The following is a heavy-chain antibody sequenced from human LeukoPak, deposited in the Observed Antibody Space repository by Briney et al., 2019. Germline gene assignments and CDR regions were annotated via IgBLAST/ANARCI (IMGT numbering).Heavy chain of an antibody. CDR1: GFTFSSYA. Sequence: RPGGSLRLSCAASGFTFSSYAMHWVRQAPGKGLEWVAVISYDGSNKYYADSVKGRFTISRDNSKNTLYLQMNSLRAEDTAVYYCARDSTSPYTYYDYVWGSFSPGTFDYWGQGTLVTVSS. CDR2: ISYDGSNK. V-gene: IGHV3-30-3*01. J-gene: IGHJ4*02. D-gene: IGHD3-16*01. CDR3: ARDSTSPYTYYDYVWGSFSPGTFDY.